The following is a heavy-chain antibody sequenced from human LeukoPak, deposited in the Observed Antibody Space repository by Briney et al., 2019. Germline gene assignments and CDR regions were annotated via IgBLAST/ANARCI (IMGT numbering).Heavy chain of an antibody. V-gene: IGHV4-61*02. CDR3: ARQPPQYYGMDV. CDR1: GGSISSGSYY. Sequence: SQTLSLTCTVSGGSISSGSYYWSWIRQPAGKGLEWIGRIYTSGSTNYNPSLKSRVTMSVDTSNNQFSLKLTSVTAADMAVYYCARQPPQYYGMDVWGQGTTVTVSS. J-gene: IGHJ6*02. D-gene: IGHD1-14*01. CDR2: IYTSGST.